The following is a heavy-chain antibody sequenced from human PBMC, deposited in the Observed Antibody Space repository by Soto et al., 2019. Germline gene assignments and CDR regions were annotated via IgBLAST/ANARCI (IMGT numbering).Heavy chain of an antibody. CDR1: GYTFTSYY. Sequence: ASVKVSCKASGYTFTSYYMHWVRQAPGQGLEWMGIINPSGGSTSYAQKFQGRVTMTRDTSTSTVYMELSSLRSEDTAVYYCARDGGGYSSSWYAFDPWGQGTLVTVSS. J-gene: IGHJ5*02. V-gene: IGHV1-46*01. CDR3: ARDGGGYSSSWYAFDP. CDR2: INPSGGST. D-gene: IGHD6-13*01.